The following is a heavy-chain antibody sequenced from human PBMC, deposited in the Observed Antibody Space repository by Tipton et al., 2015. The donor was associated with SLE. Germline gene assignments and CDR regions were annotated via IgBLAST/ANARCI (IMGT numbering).Heavy chain of an antibody. Sequence: TLSLTCSVSGDSISSGGYYWSWIRQHPGKGLEWIGYIYYSGSTDYNPSLKSRVTISVDTSKNQFSLKLSSVTAADTAVYYCAGATYCGGDCYDLWGQGALVTVSS. CDR1: GDSISSGGYY. CDR3: AGATYCGGDCYDL. V-gene: IGHV4-31*03. J-gene: IGHJ4*02. CDR2: IYYSGST. D-gene: IGHD2-21*01.